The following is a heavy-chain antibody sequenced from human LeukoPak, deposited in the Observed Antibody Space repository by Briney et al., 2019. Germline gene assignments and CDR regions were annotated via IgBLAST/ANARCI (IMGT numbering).Heavy chain of an antibody. CDR2: IYSGGST. V-gene: IGHV3-66*01. D-gene: IGHD2-2*01. Sequence: GGSLRLSCAASGFTVSSNYMSWVRQAPGKGLEWVSVIYSGGSTYYADSVKGRFTISRDNSKNTLYLQMNSLRAEDTAVYHCARDHCSSANCYEYHYYGMDVWGQGTTVTVSS. J-gene: IGHJ6*02. CDR1: GFTVSSNY. CDR3: ARDHCSSANCYEYHYYGMDV.